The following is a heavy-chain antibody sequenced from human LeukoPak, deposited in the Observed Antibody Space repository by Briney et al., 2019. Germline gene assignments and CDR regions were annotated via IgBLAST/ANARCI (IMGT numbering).Heavy chain of an antibody. CDR1: GYTFTSYY. CDR3: SRGGNVYNYRSYFDH. D-gene: IGHD5-24*01. V-gene: IGHV1-46*01. CDR2: INPSGGST. Sequence: ASVKVSCKASGYTFTSYYMHWVRQAPGQGLEWMGIINPSGGSTSYAQKFQGRVTMTRDMSTSTVYMELSSLRSEDTAVYYCSRGGNVYNYRSYFDHWGQGTLVTVSS. J-gene: IGHJ4*02.